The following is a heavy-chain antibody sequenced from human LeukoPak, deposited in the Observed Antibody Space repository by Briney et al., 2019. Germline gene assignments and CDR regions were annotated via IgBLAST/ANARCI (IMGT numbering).Heavy chain of an antibody. D-gene: IGHD2-15*01. J-gene: IGHJ3*02. V-gene: IGHV3-48*03. CDR3: ARVDCSGGSCYSVNDAFDI. CDR1: GFTFSSYE. Sequence: GGSLRLSCAASGFTFSSYEMNWVRQAPGKGLEWVSYISSSGSTIYYADSVKGRFTISRDNAKNSLYLQMNSLRAEDTALYYCARVDCSGGSCYSVNDAFDIWGQGTMVTVSS. CDR2: ISSSGSTI.